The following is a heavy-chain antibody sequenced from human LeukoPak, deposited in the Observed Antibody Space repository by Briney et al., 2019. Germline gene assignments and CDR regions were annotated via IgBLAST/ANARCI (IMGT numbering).Heavy chain of an antibody. CDR1: GGTFSSYA. Sequence: GASVKVSCKASGGTFSSYAISWVRQAPGQGLEWMGGIIPIFGTANYAQKFQGRVTITADESTSTAYMELSSLRSEDTAVYCCARPLTGYSSGWPFDYWGQGTLVTVSS. J-gene: IGHJ4*02. V-gene: IGHV1-69*13. CDR3: ARPLTGYSSGWPFDY. D-gene: IGHD6-19*01. CDR2: IIPIFGTA.